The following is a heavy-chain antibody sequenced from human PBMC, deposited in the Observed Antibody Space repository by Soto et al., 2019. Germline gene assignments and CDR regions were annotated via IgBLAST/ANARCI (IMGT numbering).Heavy chain of an antibody. CDR1: GGSISRGGYY. CDR3: AREGDYCSGGSCYRWFDP. V-gene: IGHV4-31*03. D-gene: IGHD2-15*01. J-gene: IGHJ5*02. CDR2: IYYSGST. Sequence: QVQLQESGPGLVKPSQTLSLTCTVSGGSISRGGYYWSWIRQHPGKGLEWIGYIYYSGSTYYNPSIQTRATISLDTSKKQFSLKLSSVTAADKAVYYCAREGDYCSGGSCYRWFDPWGQGTLVTVSS.